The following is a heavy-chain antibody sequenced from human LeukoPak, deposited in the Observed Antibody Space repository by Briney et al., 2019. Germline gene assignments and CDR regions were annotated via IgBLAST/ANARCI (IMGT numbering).Heavy chain of an antibody. CDR1: GYTFTRTG. Sequence: ASVKVSCKASGYTFTRTGINWVRQAPGQGLEWMGWVSPYNDNTKYAQKFQGRLTVTTDTSTTTAYMDLRSLRSDDTAVYYCTRDHLAAAGSDAFDIWGQGTMVTVSS. CDR3: TRDHLAAAGSDAFDI. J-gene: IGHJ3*02. V-gene: IGHV1-18*01. CDR2: VSPYNDNT. D-gene: IGHD6-13*01.